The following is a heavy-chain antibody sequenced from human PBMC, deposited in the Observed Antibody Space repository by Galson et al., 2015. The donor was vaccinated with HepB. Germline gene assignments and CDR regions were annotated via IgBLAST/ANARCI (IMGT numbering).Heavy chain of an antibody. CDR3: ATDSSGYYYFDY. V-gene: IGHV1-18*01. D-gene: IGHD3-22*01. CDR2: ISGYSGDT. Sequence: SVKVSCKASGYTFSSYGISWVRQAPGQGPEWMGWISGYSGDTNYAQNSQGRVTMTTDTSTSTAYMELRSLRSDDTAVYYCATDSSGYYYFDYWGQGTLVIVSS. CDR1: GYTFSSYG. J-gene: IGHJ4*02.